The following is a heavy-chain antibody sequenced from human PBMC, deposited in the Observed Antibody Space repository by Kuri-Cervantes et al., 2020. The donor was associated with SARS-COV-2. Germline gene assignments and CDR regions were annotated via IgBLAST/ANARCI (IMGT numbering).Heavy chain of an antibody. CDR2: INHSGST. V-gene: IGHV4-34*01. CDR1: GGSFSGYY. CDR3: ATRPELVGATNGY. Sequence: GSLRLSCAVYGGSFSGYYWSWIRQPPGKGLEWIGEINHSGSTNYNPSLKSRVTISVDTSKSQFSLKLSSVTAADTAVYYCATRPELVGATNGYWGQGTLVTVSS. D-gene: IGHD1-26*01. J-gene: IGHJ4*02.